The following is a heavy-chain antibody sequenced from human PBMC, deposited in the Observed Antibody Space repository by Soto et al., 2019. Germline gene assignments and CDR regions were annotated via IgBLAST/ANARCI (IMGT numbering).Heavy chain of an antibody. Sequence: GASVKVSCKASGYAFTSYDINWVRQATGQGLEWMGWMNPNSGNTGYAQKFQGRVTMTRNTSISTAYMELSSLRSEDTAVYYCARVRREQWLVRVFSFYYGMDVWGQGTMVTVSS. V-gene: IGHV1-8*01. CDR2: MNPNSGNT. J-gene: IGHJ6*02. CDR1: GYAFTSYD. D-gene: IGHD6-19*01. CDR3: ARVRREQWLVRVFSFYYGMDV.